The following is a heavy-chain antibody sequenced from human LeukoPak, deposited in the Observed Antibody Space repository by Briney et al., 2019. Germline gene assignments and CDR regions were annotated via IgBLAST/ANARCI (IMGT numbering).Heavy chain of an antibody. Sequence: PGGSLRLSCAASGFTFSSYWMHWVRQAPGKGLVWVSRINSDGSSTSYADSVKGRFTISRDNAKNTLYLQMNSLRAEDTAVYYCARETGYSYGLGLDYYYGMDVWGQGTTVTVSS. J-gene: IGHJ6*02. CDR2: INSDGSST. D-gene: IGHD5-18*01. CDR3: ARETGYSYGLGLDYYYGMDV. V-gene: IGHV3-74*01. CDR1: GFTFSSYW.